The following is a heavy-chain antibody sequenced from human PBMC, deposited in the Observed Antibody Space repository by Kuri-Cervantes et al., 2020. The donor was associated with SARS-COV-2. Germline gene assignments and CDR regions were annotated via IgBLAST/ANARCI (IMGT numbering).Heavy chain of an antibody. J-gene: IGHJ4*02. CDR2: IWYDGSNE. D-gene: IGHD2-21*02. V-gene: IGHV3-33*01. CDR3: ARDSNCGGNCVGRQPLDH. Sequence: GESLKISCAASGFSFRNYGMHWVRQAPDKGLEWVAGIWYDGSNENYADSVKGRFIVSRDNSKNTLYLQMNSLRAEDTAVNYCARDSNCGGNCVGRQPLDHWGQGTLVTVSS. CDR1: GFSFRNYG.